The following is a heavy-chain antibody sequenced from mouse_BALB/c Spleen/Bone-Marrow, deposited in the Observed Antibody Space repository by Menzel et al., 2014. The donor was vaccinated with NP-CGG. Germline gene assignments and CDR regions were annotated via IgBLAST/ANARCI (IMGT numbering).Heavy chain of an antibody. J-gene: IGHJ1*01. D-gene: IGHD2-1*01. Sequence: VNLMESGPGLVAPSQSLSITCTVSGFSLKNYGVHWVRQPPGKGLEWLGVIGTGRGTNYNSALMSRLSISKDNSKSQVFLKMNSLQTDDTGMYYCARGRGYGNWYFDVWGAGTTVTVSS. CDR2: IGTGRGT. CDR3: ARGRGYGNWYFDV. V-gene: IGHV2-9*02. CDR1: GFSLKNYG.